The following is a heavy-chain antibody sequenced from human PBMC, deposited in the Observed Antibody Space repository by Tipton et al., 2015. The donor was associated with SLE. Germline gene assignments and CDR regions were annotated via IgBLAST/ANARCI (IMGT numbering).Heavy chain of an antibody. V-gene: IGHV4-59*08. CDR1: GGSLNSRY. D-gene: IGHD3-22*01. CDR2: FYGGST. CDR3: ARQPYYESPFDY. J-gene: IGHJ4*02. Sequence: LRLSCTVSGGSLNSRYWSWIRQPPGKGLEWIGYFYGGSTSYNPSLRGRVTISGDTSKNQFSLTLNSVTAADTAVYFCARQPYYESPFDYWGQGTLVTVSS.